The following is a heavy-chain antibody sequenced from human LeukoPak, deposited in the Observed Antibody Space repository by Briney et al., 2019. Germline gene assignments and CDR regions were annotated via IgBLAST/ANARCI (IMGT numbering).Heavy chain of an antibody. D-gene: IGHD3-9*01. Sequence: SETLSLTCSVSGASISSGRNYWGWIRQPPGKTLEWIGSIYSSGSTYYNSSLQSRVIIIIDTPKNHFSLTLSSVTAADTAVYYCARRGLRYFDWYFDYWGQGTLVTVSS. CDR1: GASISSGRNY. V-gene: IGHV4-39*01. J-gene: IGHJ4*02. CDR2: IYSSGST. CDR3: ARRGLRYFDWYFDY.